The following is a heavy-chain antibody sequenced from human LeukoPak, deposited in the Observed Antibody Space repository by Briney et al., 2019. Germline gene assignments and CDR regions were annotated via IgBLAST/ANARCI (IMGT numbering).Heavy chain of an antibody. CDR1: GFTFSSDA. D-gene: IGHD4-23*01. CDR3: AKAWAYGGNSGGDY. J-gene: IGHJ4*02. CDR2: ISGSGGST. Sequence: GGSLRLSCAASGFTFSSDAMSWVRQAPGKGLEWVSGISGSGGSTYYADSVKGRFTISRDNSKNTLYLQMNSLRAEDTAVYYCAKAWAYGGNSGGDYWGQRTLVTVSS. V-gene: IGHV3-23*01.